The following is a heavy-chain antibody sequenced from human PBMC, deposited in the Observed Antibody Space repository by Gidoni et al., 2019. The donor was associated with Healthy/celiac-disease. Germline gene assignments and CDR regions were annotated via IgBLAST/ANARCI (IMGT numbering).Heavy chain of an antibody. CDR1: GGSISRGDSY. Sequence: QVQLQESGPGLVKPSQTLSLTSTVSGGSISRGDSYWSWIRQPPGKGLEWIGYIYYSGSTYYNPSLKSRVTISVDTSKNQFSLKLSSVTAADTAVYYCARVLTIFGVAPYFDYWGQGTLVTVSA. D-gene: IGHD3-3*01. V-gene: IGHV4-30-4*01. CDR3: ARVLTIFGVAPYFDY. J-gene: IGHJ4*02. CDR2: IYYSGST.